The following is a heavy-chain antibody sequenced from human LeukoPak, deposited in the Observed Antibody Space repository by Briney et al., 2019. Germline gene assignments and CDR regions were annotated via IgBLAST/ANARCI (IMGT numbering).Heavy chain of an antibody. V-gene: IGHV3-21*01. CDR3: ARDIVVVPAATRTGDPPDAFDI. CDR1: GFTFSSYS. CDR2: ISSSSSYI. D-gene: IGHD2-2*01. Sequence: GGSLRLSCAASGFTFSSYSMNWVRQAPGKGLEWVSSISSSSSYIYYADSVKGRFTISRDNAKNSLYLQMNSLRAEDTAVYYCARDIVVVPAATRTGDPPDAFDIWGQGTMVTVSS. J-gene: IGHJ3*02.